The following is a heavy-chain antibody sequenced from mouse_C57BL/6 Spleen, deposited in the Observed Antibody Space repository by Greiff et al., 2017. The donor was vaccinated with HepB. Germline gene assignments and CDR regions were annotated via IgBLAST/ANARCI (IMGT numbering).Heavy chain of an antibody. Sequence: VQLQQSGPELVKPGASVKIPCKASGYTFTDYNMDWVKQSHGKSLEWIGDINPNNGGTIYNQKFKGKATLTVDKSSSTAYMELRSLTSEDTAVYYCARSLYGYDEGFDYWGQGTTLTVSS. D-gene: IGHD2-2*01. CDR1: GYTFTDYN. J-gene: IGHJ2*01. CDR3: ARSLYGYDEGFDY. CDR2: INPNNGGT. V-gene: IGHV1-18*01.